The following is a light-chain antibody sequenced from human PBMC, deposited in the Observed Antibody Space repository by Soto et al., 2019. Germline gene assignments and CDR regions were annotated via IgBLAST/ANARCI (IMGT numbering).Light chain of an antibody. V-gene: IGKV1-5*03. J-gene: IGKJ5*01. CDR1: QGISTY. CDR2: KAS. CDR3: QHYNGFSIT. Sequence: DIHMTQSPSSLSASVVDRGTITCRASQGISTYLNWYQQKPGKAPKLLIHKASSLESGVPSRFSGSGSGTEFTLTISSLQPDDFATYYCQHYNGFSITFGQGTRLEIK.